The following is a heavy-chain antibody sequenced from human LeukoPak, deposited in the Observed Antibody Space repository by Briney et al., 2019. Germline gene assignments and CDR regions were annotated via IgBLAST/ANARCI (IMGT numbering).Heavy chain of an antibody. CDR2: LYYSGST. V-gene: IGHV4-59*11. J-gene: IGHJ2*01. CDR3: ARWSSEINYDFWSGYSSYWYFDL. CDR1: GGSISSLY. D-gene: IGHD3-3*01. Sequence: SETLSLTCTVSGGSISSLYWSWIRQPPGKGLVWFGYLYYSGSTNYNPSLKSRLTTSVDTPKNQFSLKLSALTAPDTAVYYCARWSSEINYDFWSGYSSYWYFDLWGRGTLVTVSS.